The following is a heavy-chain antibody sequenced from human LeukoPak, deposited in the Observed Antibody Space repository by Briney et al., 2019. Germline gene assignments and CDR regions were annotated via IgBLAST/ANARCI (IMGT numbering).Heavy chain of an antibody. CDR1: GGSISSYY. V-gene: IGHV4-59*12. J-gene: IGHJ4*02. CDR2: IYYSGST. Sequence: SETLSLTCTVSGGSISSYYWSWIRQPPGKGLEWIGYIYYSGSTNYNPSLKSRVTMSVDTSKNQFSLKLSSVTAADTAVYYCARHSYYYGSGSYYNDWGQGTLVTVSS. D-gene: IGHD3-10*01. CDR3: ARHSYYYGSGSYYND.